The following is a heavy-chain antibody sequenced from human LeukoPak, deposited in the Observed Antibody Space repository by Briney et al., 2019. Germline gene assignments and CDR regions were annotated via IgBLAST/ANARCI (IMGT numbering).Heavy chain of an antibody. V-gene: IGHV3-53*01. J-gene: IGHJ3*02. D-gene: IGHD3-22*01. CDR2: IYSDNT. Sequence: GGSLRLSCTVSGFTVSSNSMSWVRQAPGKGLEWVSFIYSDNTHYSDSVKGRFTISRDNAKNSLYLQMNSLRAEDTAVYYCARASYYDSSGYYGEFDAFDIWGQGTMVTVSS. CDR1: GFTVSSNS. CDR3: ARASYYDSSGYYGEFDAFDI.